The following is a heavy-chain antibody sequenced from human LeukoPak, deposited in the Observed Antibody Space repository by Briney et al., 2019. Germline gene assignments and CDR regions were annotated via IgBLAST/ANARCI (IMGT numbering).Heavy chain of an antibody. CDR1: GGSFSGYY. Sequence: PSETLSLTCAVYGGSFSGYYWSWIRQPPGKGLEWIGEIYHSGSTNYNPSLKSRVTISVDKSKNQFSLKLSSVTAADTAVYYCASVVVVPAMNYYYGMDVWGKGTTVTVSS. V-gene: IGHV4-34*01. J-gene: IGHJ6*04. D-gene: IGHD2-2*01. CDR3: ASVVVVPAMNYYYGMDV. CDR2: IYHSGST.